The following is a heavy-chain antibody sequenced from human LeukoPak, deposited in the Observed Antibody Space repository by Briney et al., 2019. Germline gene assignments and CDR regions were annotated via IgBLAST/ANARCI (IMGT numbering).Heavy chain of an antibody. D-gene: IGHD4-17*01. J-gene: IGHJ4*02. CDR2: IIPMSGKA. V-gene: IGHV1-69*13. CDR1: GGTLNNYP. Sequence: ASVKVSCKASGGTLNNYPISWVRQAPGQGLEWMGGIIPMSGKANYAQKFQGRVTITADESTSTAYMELSSLRSEDTGVYYCAATDLGDYWGQGTLVTVSS. CDR3: AATDLGDY.